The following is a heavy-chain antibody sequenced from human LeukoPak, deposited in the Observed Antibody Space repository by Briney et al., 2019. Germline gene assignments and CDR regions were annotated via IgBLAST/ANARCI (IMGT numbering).Heavy chain of an antibody. V-gene: IGHV1-2*02. CDR2: INPNSGGT. CDR3: VRVETVTDFDY. CDR1: GYTFTGYY. D-gene: IGHD4-17*01. Sequence: ASVKVSCKASGYTFTGYYMHWVRQAPGQGLGWMGWINPNSGGTNYAQKFQGRVTMTRDTSISTAYMELSRLRSDDTAVYYCVRVETVTDFDYWGQGTLVTVSS. J-gene: IGHJ4*02.